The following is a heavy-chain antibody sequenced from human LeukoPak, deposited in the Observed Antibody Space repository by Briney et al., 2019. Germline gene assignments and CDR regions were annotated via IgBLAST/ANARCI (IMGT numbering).Heavy chain of an antibody. CDR2: IKTKTDDGTT. CDR1: GFTFINAW. J-gene: IGHJ3*01. CDR3: TTEGLNAFAV. Sequence: GGSLRLSCAASGFTFINAWMSWGRQAPGKGLEWVGRIKTKTDDGTTDYGAPVKGRFTISRDDSKNTLYLQMSSLKTEDTAVYHCTTEGLNAFAVWGQGTMVTVSS. V-gene: IGHV3-15*01.